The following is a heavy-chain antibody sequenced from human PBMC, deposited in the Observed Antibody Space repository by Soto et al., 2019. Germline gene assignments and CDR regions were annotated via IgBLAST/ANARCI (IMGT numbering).Heavy chain of an antibody. J-gene: IGHJ4*02. CDR3: ARDLPRDSMVRGLGPGRAVDY. D-gene: IGHD3-10*01. CDR2: INPNSGGT. Sequence: GASVKVSCKASGYTFTGYYMHWVRQAPGQGLEWMGWINPNSGGTNYAQKFQGRVTMTRDTSISTAYMELSRLRSDDTAVYYCARDLPRDSMVRGLGPGRAVDYWGQGTLVTVSS. CDR1: GYTFTGYY. V-gene: IGHV1-2*02.